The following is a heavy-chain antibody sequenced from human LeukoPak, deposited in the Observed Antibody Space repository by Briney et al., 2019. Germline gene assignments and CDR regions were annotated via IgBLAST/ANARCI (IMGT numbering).Heavy chain of an antibody. CDR1: GGSISSYY. V-gene: IGHV4-39*01. D-gene: IGHD1-1*01. CDR3: ARVPAGTLDY. J-gene: IGHJ4*02. Sequence: PSETLSLTCTVSGGSISSYYWGWIRQPPGKGLEWIGSIYYSGSTYYNPSLKSRVTISVDTSKNQFSLKLSSVTAADTAVYYCARVPAGTLDYWGQGTLVTVSS. CDR2: IYYSGST.